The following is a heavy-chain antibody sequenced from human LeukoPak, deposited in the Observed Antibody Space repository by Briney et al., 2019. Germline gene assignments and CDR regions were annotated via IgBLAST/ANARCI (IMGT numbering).Heavy chain of an antibody. V-gene: IGHV4-39*01. CDR2: IYYSGST. Sequence: NPSETLSLTCTVSGGSISSSSYYWGWIRQPPGKGLEWIGSIYYSGSTYYNPTLKSRVTISVDTSKNQFSLKLSSVTAADTAVYYCARQIVLRWYYYYYYMDVWGKGTTVTISS. D-gene: IGHD2-8*01. CDR1: GGSISSSSYY. CDR3: ARQIVLRWYYYYYYMDV. J-gene: IGHJ6*03.